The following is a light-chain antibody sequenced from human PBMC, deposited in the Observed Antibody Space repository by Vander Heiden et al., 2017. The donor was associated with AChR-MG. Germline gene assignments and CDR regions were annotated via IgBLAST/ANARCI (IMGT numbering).Light chain of an antibody. CDR3: MQTIQAPIT. Sequence: DFVMTQSPLSLPVTPGEPATISCRCSQSLLYSNGYNYLDWYLQKPGQSPQILIYLGSNRAPGVPDRFSGSGSGTDFTLKISRGEAEDVGVYYCMQTIQAPITFGKGTKLE. CDR1: QSLLYSNGYNY. J-gene: IGKJ2*01. V-gene: IGKV2-28*01. CDR2: LGS.